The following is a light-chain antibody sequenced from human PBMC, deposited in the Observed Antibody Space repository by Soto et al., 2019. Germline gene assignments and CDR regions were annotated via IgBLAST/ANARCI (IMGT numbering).Light chain of an antibody. CDR1: QSITSTF. Sequence: EIVLTQSPGTLSLSPGERATLSCRASQSITSTFLAWYQQKPGQAPRLLIYGASSRATGIPDRFSGSGSERDFTLTISRLEPEDFAVYLCQQYGRSPLMYTFGQGTKLEIK. CDR2: GAS. CDR3: QQYGRSPLMYT. J-gene: IGKJ2*01. V-gene: IGKV3-20*01.